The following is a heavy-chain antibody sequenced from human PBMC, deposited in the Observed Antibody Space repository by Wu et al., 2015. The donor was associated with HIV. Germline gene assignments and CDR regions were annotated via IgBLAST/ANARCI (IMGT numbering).Heavy chain of an antibody. CDR3: VRDLVGNSNNHYFPDWFD. V-gene: IGHV1-18*01. D-gene: IGHD2/OR15-2a*01. Sequence: QVHLVQSGAVMRPPGASVRVSCKTSGYSFSSYAVSWVRQAPGQGLEWMGWISGNNGNTRYAQKVQGRVTLTTDASTTTAYMELRSLRLDDTAMYYCVRDLVGNSNNHYFPDWFD. CDR2: ISGNNGNT. CDR1: GYSFSSYA. J-gene: IGHJ5*02.